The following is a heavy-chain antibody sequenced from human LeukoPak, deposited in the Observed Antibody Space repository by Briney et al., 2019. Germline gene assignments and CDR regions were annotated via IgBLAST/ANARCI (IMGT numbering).Heavy chain of an antibody. Sequence: SVKVSCKASGGTFSSYAISWVRQAPGQGLEWMGGIIPIFGTANYTQKFQGRVTITADESTSTAYMELSSLRSEDTAVYYCARSLYYYDSSGYSIDYWGQGTLVTVSS. V-gene: IGHV1-69*13. D-gene: IGHD3-22*01. CDR1: GGTFSSYA. CDR3: ARSLYYYDSSGYSIDY. CDR2: IIPIFGTA. J-gene: IGHJ4*02.